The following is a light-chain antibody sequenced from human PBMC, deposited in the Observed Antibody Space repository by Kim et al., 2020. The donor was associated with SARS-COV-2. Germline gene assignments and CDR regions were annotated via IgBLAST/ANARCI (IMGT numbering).Light chain of an antibody. CDR2: DVS. CDR1: SGDVGGYNY. Sequence: GQSITICCAGTSGDVGGYNYVSWYQHHRGEAPKLMFYDVSHRPSGLSNRFSGSKSGNTASLTISGLQAEDEDDYYCSSYTSGSTRVFGGGTQLTVL. J-gene: IGLJ3*02. V-gene: IGLV2-14*03. CDR3: SSYTSGSTRV.